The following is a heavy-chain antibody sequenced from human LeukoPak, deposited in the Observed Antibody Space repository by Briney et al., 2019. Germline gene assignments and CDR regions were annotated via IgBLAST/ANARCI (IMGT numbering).Heavy chain of an antibody. CDR1: GYTLTNYN. J-gene: IGHJ4*02. CDR2: IKTYKGHT. D-gene: IGHD4-23*01. V-gene: IGHV1-18*01. Sequence: ASVKVSCKASGYTLTNYNISWVRQAPGQGLEWMGWIKTYKGHTLYAQKLQGRVTMTADTSTNTAYMELKSLRFDDTAVYYCAREFGHCYGDNCFYFFDTWGQGFRVTVSS. CDR3: AREFGHCYGDNCFYFFDT.